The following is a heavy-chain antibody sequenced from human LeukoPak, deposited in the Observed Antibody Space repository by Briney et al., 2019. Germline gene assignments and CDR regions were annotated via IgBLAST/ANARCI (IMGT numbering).Heavy chain of an antibody. J-gene: IGHJ4*02. V-gene: IGHV3-23*01. CDR3: AIGDEYLVY. CDR2: ISGSGDST. Sequence: GGSLRLSCAASGFTFSSYAMSWVRQAPGKGLEWFSVISGSGDSTYYTESVKGRFTISRDNSKNTSYLQMNSLRVEDTAVYYCAIGDEYLVYWGQGTLVTVSS. D-gene: IGHD4-17*01. CDR1: GFTFSSYA.